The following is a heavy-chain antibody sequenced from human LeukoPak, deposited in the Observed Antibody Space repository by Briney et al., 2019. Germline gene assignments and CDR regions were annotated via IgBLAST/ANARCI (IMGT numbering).Heavy chain of an antibody. CDR1: GYTFTSNY. J-gene: IGHJ4*02. CDR3: ARGAYYDSSGYYMVDY. CDR2: IIPIFGTA. V-gene: IGHV1-69*13. D-gene: IGHD3-22*01. Sequence: SVKVSCKASGYTFTSNYIHWVRQAPGQGLEWMGGIIPIFGTANYAQKFQGRVTITADESTSTAYMELSSLRSEDTAVYYCARGAYYDSSGYYMVDYWGQGTLVTVSS.